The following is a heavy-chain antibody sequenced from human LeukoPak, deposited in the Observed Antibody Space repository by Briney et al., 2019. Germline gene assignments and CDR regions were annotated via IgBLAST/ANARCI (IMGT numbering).Heavy chain of an antibody. J-gene: IGHJ4*02. CDR2: ISHSGTMI. CDR3: AREAASCGGYCLDY. D-gene: IGHD2-21*01. CDR1: GFTFSDYE. V-gene: IGHV3-48*03. Sequence: GGSLRLSCEASGFTFSDYEINWVRQAPGRGLEWVSYISHSGTMIYYADSVRGRFTVSRDNARNSLYLQLNSLRDDDTAVYYCAREAASCGGYCLDYWGQGTLVTVSS.